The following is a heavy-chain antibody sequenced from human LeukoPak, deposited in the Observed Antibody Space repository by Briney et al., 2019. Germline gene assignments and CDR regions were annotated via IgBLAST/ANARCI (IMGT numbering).Heavy chain of an antibody. CDR2: IYYSGDT. CDR3: ARDRGSQPFIDY. J-gene: IGHJ4*02. CDR1: DGAIAGYS. Sequence: SETLSLTCAVSDGAIAGYSWSWIRRAPGRGLEWIGYIYYSGDTNYNPSLQSRVTVSVDTSKNQFSLRLTSVSAADTAVYYCARDRGSQPFIDYWGQGTLVTVSS. V-gene: IGHV4-59*01. D-gene: IGHD1-26*01.